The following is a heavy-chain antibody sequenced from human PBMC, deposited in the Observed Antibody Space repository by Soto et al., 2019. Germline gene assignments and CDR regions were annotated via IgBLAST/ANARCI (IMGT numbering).Heavy chain of an antibody. D-gene: IGHD4-4*01. J-gene: IGHJ4*02. Sequence: EVQLVESGGGLVQPGGSLRLSCAASGFTFSPFWMHWVRQVPGKGPVWVSRINSDGNSTSYADSVKGRFTISRDNAKNTLYLQMNSLRADDTGVYYCARGSNHFDYWGQATQVTVSS. CDR2: INSDGNST. CDR3: ARGSNHFDY. V-gene: IGHV3-74*01. CDR1: GFTFSPFW.